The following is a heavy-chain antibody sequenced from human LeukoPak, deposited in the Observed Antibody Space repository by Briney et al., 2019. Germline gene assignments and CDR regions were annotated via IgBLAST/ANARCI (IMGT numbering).Heavy chain of an antibody. J-gene: IGHJ4*02. CDR3: ARGYCTNGVCFNYFDY. CDR2: ISSSSSYI. CDR1: GFTFSGYS. V-gene: IGHV3-21*01. D-gene: IGHD2-8*01. Sequence: GGSLRLSCAASGFTFSGYSMNWVRQAPGKGLEWVSSISSSSSYIYYADSVKGRFTISRDNAKNTLYLQMNSLRAEDTAVYYCARGYCTNGVCFNYFDYWGQGTLVTVSS.